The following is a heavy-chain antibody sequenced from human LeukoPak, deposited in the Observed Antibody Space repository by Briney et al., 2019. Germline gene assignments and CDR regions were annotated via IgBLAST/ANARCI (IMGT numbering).Heavy chain of an antibody. J-gene: IGHJ4*02. V-gene: IGHV3-73*01. CDR2: IRSKANSYAT. CDR1: GFTFSGSA. Sequence: PGGSLRLSYAASGFTFSGSAMHWVRQASGKGLEWVGRIRSKANSYATAYAASVKGRFTISRDDSKNTAYLQMNSLKTEDTAVYYCTRLLPDCGDYADYWGQGTLVTVSS. CDR3: TRLLPDCGDYADY. D-gene: IGHD4-17*01.